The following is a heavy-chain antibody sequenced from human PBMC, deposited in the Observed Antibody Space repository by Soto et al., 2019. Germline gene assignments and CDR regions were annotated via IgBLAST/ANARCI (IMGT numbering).Heavy chain of an antibody. V-gene: IGHV4-34*01. Sequence: SETLSLTCAVYGGSFSGYYWSWIRQPPGKGLEWIGEINHSGSTNYNPSLKSRVTISVDTSKNQFSLKLSSVTAADTAVYYCARSVGFWSGYYRWGQGTLVTVSS. D-gene: IGHD3-3*01. CDR1: GGSFSGYY. J-gene: IGHJ4*02. CDR3: ARSVGFWSGYYR. CDR2: INHSGST.